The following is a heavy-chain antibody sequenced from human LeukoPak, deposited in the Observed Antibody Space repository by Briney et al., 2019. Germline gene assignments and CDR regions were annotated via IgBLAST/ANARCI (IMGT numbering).Heavy chain of an antibody. CDR2: IKHDGSEKQDGSEK. CDR1: GFTFRSYA. V-gene: IGHV3-7*01. J-gene: IGHJ6*03. Sequence: GGSLRLSCAASGFTFRSYAMHWVRQAPGKGLEWVANIKHDGSEKQDGSEKNYVDSVKGRFTISRDNGKNSLYLQMNSLRAEDTAVYYCARSGRGVDSFYFYMDVWGKGTTVTVSS. CDR3: ARSGRGVDSFYFYMDV. D-gene: IGHD3-10*01.